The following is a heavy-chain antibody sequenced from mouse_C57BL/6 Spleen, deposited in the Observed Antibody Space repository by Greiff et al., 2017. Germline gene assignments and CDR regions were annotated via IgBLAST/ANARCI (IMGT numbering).Heavy chain of an antibody. D-gene: IGHD1-2*01. CDR1: GFTFSSYG. CDR3: ARHGWVDY. CDR2: ISSGGSYT. V-gene: IGHV5-6*02. Sequence: EVKLVESGGDLVKPGGSLKLSCAASGFTFSSYGMSWVRQTPDKRLEWVATISSGGSYTYYPDSVKGRFTISRDNAKNTLYLHMSSLKSEDTAMYYCARHGWVDYWGQGTTLTVSS. J-gene: IGHJ2*01.